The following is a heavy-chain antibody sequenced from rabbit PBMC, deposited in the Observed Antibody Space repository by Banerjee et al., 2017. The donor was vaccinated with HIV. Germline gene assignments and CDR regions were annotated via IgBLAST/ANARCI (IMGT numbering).Heavy chain of an antibody. D-gene: IGHD8-1*01. J-gene: IGHJ6*01. CDR3: ARDTGSSFSSYGMDL. CDR1: GFSFSSDYY. CDR2: IYTDNGRT. Sequence: QSLEESGGDLVKPEGSLTLTCKASGFSFSSDYYMCWVRQAPGKGLEWIGCIYTDNGRTYYASWAKGRFTCSKTSSTTVTLQMTSLTVADTATYFCARDTGSSFSSYGMDLWGPGTLVTVS. V-gene: IGHV1S40*01.